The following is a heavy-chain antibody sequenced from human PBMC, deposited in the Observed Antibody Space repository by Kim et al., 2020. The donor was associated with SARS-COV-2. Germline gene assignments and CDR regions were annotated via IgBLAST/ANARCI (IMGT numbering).Heavy chain of an antibody. D-gene: IGHD3-22*01. V-gene: IGHV4-59*08. CDR1: GGSISSYY. Sequence: SETLSLTCTVSGGSISSYYWSWIRQPPGKGLEWIGYIYYSGRTNYNPSLKSRVTISVDTSKNQFSLKLSSVTAADTAVYYCARTEYYFDSSGWNYWGQGTLVTVSS. J-gene: IGHJ4*02. CDR3: ARTEYYFDSSGWNY. CDR2: IYYSGRT.